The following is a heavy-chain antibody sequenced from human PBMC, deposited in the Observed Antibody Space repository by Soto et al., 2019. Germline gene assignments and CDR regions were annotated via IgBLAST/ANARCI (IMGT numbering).Heavy chain of an antibody. CDR3: ARQDIENTVMVEY. J-gene: IGHJ4*02. V-gene: IGHV3-30-3*01. CDR1: GFTFSSYA. CDR2: ISYDGSNK. Sequence: QVQLVESGGGVVQPGRSLRLSCAASGFTFSSYAMHWVRQAPGKGLEWVVIISYDGSNKYYTDSVKGRFSISRDNSQNSLFLQMNSLRTEDTAVYYCARQDIENTVMVEYWGRGTLVTVSS. D-gene: IGHD4-4*01.